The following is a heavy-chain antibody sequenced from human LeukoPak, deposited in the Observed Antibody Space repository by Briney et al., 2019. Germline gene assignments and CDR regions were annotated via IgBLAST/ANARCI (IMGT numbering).Heavy chain of an antibody. J-gene: IGHJ4*02. CDR3: ARHFPYSPPGN. Sequence: SETLSLTCTVSGGSINNYYWSWIRQPPGKGLEWIGYIYYSGSTKYNPSLKSRVTISVDTSKNQFSLNLNSVTAADTAVYYCARHFPYSPPGNWGQGTLVTVFS. CDR1: GGSINNYY. D-gene: IGHD6-13*01. CDR2: IYYSGST. V-gene: IGHV4-59*08.